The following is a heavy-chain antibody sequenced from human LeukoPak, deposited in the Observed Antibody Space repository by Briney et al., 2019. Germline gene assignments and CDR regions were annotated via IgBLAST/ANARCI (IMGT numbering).Heavy chain of an antibody. CDR1: GYTFTGYF. V-gene: IGHV1-2*06. CDR3: ARGRTIFGVITHLFDY. Sequence: ASVKVSCKASGYTFTGYFLHWVRQAPGQGLELMGRVNPNRGGTNYAQKFQGRVTMTRDTSISTAYMELSRLRSDDTAVYYCARGRTIFGVITHLFDYWGQGTLVTVSS. D-gene: IGHD3-3*01. J-gene: IGHJ4*02. CDR2: VNPNRGGT.